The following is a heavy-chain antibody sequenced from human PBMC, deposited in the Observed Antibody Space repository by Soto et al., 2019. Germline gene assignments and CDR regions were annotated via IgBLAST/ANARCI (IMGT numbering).Heavy chain of an antibody. CDR1: GGSISSYY. J-gene: IGHJ5*02. D-gene: IGHD2-2*01. Sequence: SETLSLTCTVSGGSISSYYWSWIRQPPGKGLEWIGYIYYSGSTNYNPSLKSRVTISVDTSKNQFSLKLSSVTAADTAVYYCARGSSDIVVVPADTTGENWFDPWGQGTLVTVS. CDR3: ARGSSDIVVVPADTTGENWFDP. CDR2: IYYSGST. V-gene: IGHV4-59*01.